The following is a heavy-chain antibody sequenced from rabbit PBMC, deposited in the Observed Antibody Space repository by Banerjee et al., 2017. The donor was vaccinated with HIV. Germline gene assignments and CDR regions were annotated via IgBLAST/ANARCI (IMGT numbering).Heavy chain of an antibody. V-gene: IGHV1S45*01. Sequence: QEQLEESGGDLVKPEGSLTLTCTASGFSFSSNYYMCWVRQAPGKGLEWIACIYGDSSGTTYYASWAKGRFTISKTSSTTVTLQMTSLTDADTATYFCARDLAGVIGWNFNLWGPGTLVTVS. CDR3: ARDLAGVIGWNFNL. CDR1: GFSFSSNYY. J-gene: IGHJ4*01. D-gene: IGHD4-1*01. CDR2: IYGDSSGTT.